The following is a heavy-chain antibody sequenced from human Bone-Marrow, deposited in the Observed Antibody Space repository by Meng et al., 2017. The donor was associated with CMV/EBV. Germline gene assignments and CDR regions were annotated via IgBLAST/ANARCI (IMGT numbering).Heavy chain of an antibody. D-gene: IGHD3-3*01. J-gene: IGHJ6*02. Sequence: ASVKVSCKASGYTFTGYYMHWVRQAPGQGLEWMGWINPNSGGTNYAQEFQGRVTMTRDTSISTAYMELSRLRSDDTAVYYCARGIRGLEWLLYDYGMDVWGQGTTVTVSS. CDR2: INPNSGGT. CDR3: ARGIRGLEWLLYDYGMDV. CDR1: GYTFTGYY. V-gene: IGHV1-2*02.